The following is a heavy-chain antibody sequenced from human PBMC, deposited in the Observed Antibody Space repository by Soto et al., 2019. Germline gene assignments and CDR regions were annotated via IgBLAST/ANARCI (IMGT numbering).Heavy chain of an antibody. CDR2: IKCSGGET. V-gene: IGHV1-46*03. D-gene: IGHD2-15*01. CDR1: GYTFTNYY. CDR3: ARGGDVVLVAAPLDY. Sequence: QVQLVQSGAEVKKPGASVKVSCRTSGYTFTNYYMHWVRQAPGQGLEWMGIIKCSGGETTYAQKCRGRGTMTRDPSTSTVYMDLSSLRSEDRAGYYCARGGDVVLVAAPLDYGGQGTLVTVSS. J-gene: IGHJ4*02.